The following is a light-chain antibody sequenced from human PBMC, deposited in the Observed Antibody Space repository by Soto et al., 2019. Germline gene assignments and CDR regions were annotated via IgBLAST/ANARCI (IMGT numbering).Light chain of an antibody. CDR1: QSISDW. CDR3: LQYSSHSWT. J-gene: IGKJ1*01. CDR2: KAS. V-gene: IGKV1-5*03. Sequence: DIQMTQSPSTLSASVGDRVTITGRASQSISDWLALYQQKPGKAPKLLIDKASSLESGVPSRFSGSGSGTEFTITISSLQTGDVATYYCLQYSSHSWTFGQGTKV.